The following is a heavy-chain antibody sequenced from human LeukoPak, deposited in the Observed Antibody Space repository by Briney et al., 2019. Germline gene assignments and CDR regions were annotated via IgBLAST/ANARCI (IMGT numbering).Heavy chain of an antibody. D-gene: IGHD3-10*01. CDR3: ARDDGFKIFDY. Sequence: PGGSLRLTCAASGLTFRGYGMNWVRQAPGKGLEWVSSISSSSSHIYYADSVKGRFTISRDNAKNSLYLQMNSLRAEDTAAYYCARDDGFKIFDYWGQGTLVTVSS. CDR1: GLTFRGYG. V-gene: IGHV3-21*01. J-gene: IGHJ4*02. CDR2: ISSSSSHI.